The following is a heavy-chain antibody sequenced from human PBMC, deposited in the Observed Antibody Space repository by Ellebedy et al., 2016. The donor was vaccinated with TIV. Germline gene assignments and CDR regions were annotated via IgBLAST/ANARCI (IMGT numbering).Heavy chain of an antibody. V-gene: IGHV3-49*03. CDR3: TRQLPDYGIVGATDAFDI. CDR1: GFTFGDYA. CDR2: IRSKAYGGTT. Sequence: GESLKISCTASGFTFGDYAMSWFRQAPGKGLEWVGFIRSKAYGGTTEYAASVKGRLTISRDDSKSIAYLQMNSLKTEDTAVYYCTRQLPDYGIVGATDAFDIWGQGTMITVSS. J-gene: IGHJ3*02. D-gene: IGHD1-26*01.